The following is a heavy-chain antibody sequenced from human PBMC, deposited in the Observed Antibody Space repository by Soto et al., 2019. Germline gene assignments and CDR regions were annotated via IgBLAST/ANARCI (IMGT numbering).Heavy chain of an antibody. J-gene: IGHJ4*02. CDR3: AHILGIGGYYEGFDY. CDR1: GFSLSTSSGVG. D-gene: IGHD1-26*01. CDR2: IYWDAEK. Sequence: QITLKESGPTLVKPTQTLTLTCTCSGFSLSTSSGVGVGWIRQPPGKALGWLAFIYWDAEKRYSPSLKSRLTVTKDTSKNQVVLIVTNMEPVDTATYYCAHILGIGGYYEGFDYWGQGALVTVSS. V-gene: IGHV2-5*02.